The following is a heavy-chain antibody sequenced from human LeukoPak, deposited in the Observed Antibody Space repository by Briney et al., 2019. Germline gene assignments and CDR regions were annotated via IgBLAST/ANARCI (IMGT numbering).Heavy chain of an antibody. CDR3: VHIWDGLPDY. V-gene: IGHV2-70*12. D-gene: IGHD1-26*01. CDR1: GFSLSISGLY. Sequence: GSGPTLVNPTQTLTLTCTFSGFSLSISGLYVGWIRQPPGQALEWLARIDLNDNKDYNTFLKTRLTISKDTSKSQVVLTVTNMDPVDTATYYCVHIWDGLPDYWGQGTLVTVSS. CDR2: IDLNDNK. J-gene: IGHJ4*02.